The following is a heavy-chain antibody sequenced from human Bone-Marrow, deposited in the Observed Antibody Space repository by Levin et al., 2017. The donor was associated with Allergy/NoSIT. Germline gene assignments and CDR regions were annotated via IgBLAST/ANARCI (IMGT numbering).Heavy chain of an antibody. CDR1: GGSFSGYY. D-gene: IGHD5-24*01. CDR3: ARGLGAEMATWTCLLDY. CDR2: INHSGST. V-gene: IGHV4-34*01. Sequence: SETLSLTCAVYGGSFSGYYWSWIRQPPGKGLEWIGEINHSGSTNYNPSLKSRVTISVDTSKNQFSLKLSSVTAADTAVYYCARGLGAEMATWTCLLDYWGQGTLVTVSS. J-gene: IGHJ4*02.